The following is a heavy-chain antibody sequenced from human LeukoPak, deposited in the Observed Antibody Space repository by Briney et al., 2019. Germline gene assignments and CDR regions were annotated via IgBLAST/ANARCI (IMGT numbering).Heavy chain of an antibody. CDR3: ARGGRLLGKFDY. D-gene: IGHD3-22*01. CDR1: GGSITNYY. V-gene: IGHV4-59*01. J-gene: IGHJ4*02. CDR2: IYYSGST. Sequence: SETLSLTCTVSGGSITNYYWGWIRQPPGKGLEWIGYIYYSGSTNYNPSLKSRVTISVDTSTNQFSLKLSSVTAADTAVYFCARGGRLLGKFDYWGQGTLVTVSS.